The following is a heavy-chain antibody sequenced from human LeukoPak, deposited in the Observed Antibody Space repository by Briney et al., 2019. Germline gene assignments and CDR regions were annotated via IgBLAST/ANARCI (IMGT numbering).Heavy chain of an antibody. CDR3: ARSLEGYYDNSGYYKYYFDY. Sequence: SETLSLTCTVSGGSISSSSYYWGWIRQPPGKGLEWIGSIYYSGSTYYNPSLKSRVTISVDTSKNQFSLKLSSVTAADTAVYYCARSLEGYYDNSGYYKYYFDYWGQGTLVTVSS. D-gene: IGHD3-22*01. J-gene: IGHJ4*02. CDR1: GGSISSSSYY. V-gene: IGHV4-39*01. CDR2: IYYSGST.